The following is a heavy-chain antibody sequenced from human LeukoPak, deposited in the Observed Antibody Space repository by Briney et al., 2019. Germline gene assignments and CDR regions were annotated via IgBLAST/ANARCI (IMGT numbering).Heavy chain of an antibody. CDR3: AKDRDSYAYDYYHYGMDV. J-gene: IGHJ6*02. D-gene: IGHD5-18*01. Sequence: GGSLRLSCAASGFTVSSNYMIWVRQAPGKGLEWVSVIYSGGSTYYADSVKGRFTISRDNSKNTLYLQMNSLRAEDTAVYYCAKDRDSYAYDYYHYGMDVWGQGTTVTVSS. V-gene: IGHV3-53*01. CDR2: IYSGGST. CDR1: GFTVSSNY.